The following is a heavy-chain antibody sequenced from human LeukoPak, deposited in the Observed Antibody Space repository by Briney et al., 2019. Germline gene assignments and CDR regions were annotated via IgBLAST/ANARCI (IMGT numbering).Heavy chain of an antibody. CDR1: GGSISSSSYF. V-gene: IGHV4-39*07. CDR2: IYYSGST. CDR3: ARDRFYYPNWFDP. J-gene: IGHJ5*02. D-gene: IGHD3-22*01. Sequence: SETLSLTCTVSGGSISSSSYFWGWIRQPPGKGLESIGSIYYSGSTYYNPSLKSRVTISIDTSKNQFSLRLSSVTAADTAVYYCARDRFYYPNWFDPWGQGTLVTVSS.